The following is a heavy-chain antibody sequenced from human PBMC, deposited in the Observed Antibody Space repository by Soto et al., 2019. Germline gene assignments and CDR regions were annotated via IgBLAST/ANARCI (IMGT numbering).Heavy chain of an antibody. V-gene: IGHV1-69*13. CDR2: IIPIFGTA. J-gene: IGHJ4*02. Sequence: SVKVSCKASGGTFSSYAISWVRQAPGQGLEWMGEIIPIFGTANYAQKFQGRVTITADESTSTAYMELSSLRSEDTAVYYCAGAPIAAAAHFDYWGQGTLVTVSS. CDR1: GGTFSSYA. CDR3: AGAPIAAAAHFDY. D-gene: IGHD6-13*01.